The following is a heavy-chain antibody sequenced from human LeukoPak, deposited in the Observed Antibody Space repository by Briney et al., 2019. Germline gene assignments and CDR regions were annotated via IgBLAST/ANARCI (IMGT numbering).Heavy chain of an antibody. Sequence: GGSLRLSCAASGFTFSSYAMSWVRQAPGKGLEWVLAISGSGGRKYYADSVKGRFTISRDNSKNTLYLQMNSLRAEDTAVYYCAKVGGSRGVVVTLYYFDYWGQGTLVTVSS. J-gene: IGHJ4*02. V-gene: IGHV3-23*01. CDR2: ISGSGGRK. D-gene: IGHD2-21*02. CDR3: AKVGGSRGVVVTLYYFDY. CDR1: GFTFSSYA.